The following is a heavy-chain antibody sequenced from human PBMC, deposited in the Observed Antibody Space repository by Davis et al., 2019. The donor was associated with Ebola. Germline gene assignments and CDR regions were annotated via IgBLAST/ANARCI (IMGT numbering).Heavy chain of an antibody. V-gene: IGHV1-18*01. CDR1: GYTFTSYG. CDR2: ISAYNGNT. CDR3: ARAVKYYYDSSGYLEYFQH. J-gene: IGHJ1*01. D-gene: IGHD3-22*01. Sequence: ASVKVSCKASGYTFTSYGISWVRQAPGQGLEWMGWISAYNGNTNYAQKLQGRVTMTTDTSTSTAYMELRSLRSDDTAVYYCARAVKYYYDSSGYLEYFQHWGQGTLVTVSS.